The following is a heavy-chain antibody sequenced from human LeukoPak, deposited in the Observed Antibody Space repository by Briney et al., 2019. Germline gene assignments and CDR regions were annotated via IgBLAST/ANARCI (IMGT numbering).Heavy chain of an antibody. D-gene: IGHD6-6*01. CDR3: ARPAHSSSAQDAFDI. J-gene: IGHJ3*02. Sequence: GASVKVSCKASGGTFSSYAISWVRQAPGQGLEWMGGIIPIFGTANYAQKFQGRVTITADESTSTAYMELSSLRSEDTAVYYCARPAHSSSAQDAFDIWGQGTMVTVSS. CDR1: GGTFSSYA. CDR2: IIPIFGTA. V-gene: IGHV1-69*13.